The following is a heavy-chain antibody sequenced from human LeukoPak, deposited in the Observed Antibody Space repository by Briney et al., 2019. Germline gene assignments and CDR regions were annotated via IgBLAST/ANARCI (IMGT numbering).Heavy chain of an antibody. D-gene: IGHD2-21*02. J-gene: IGHJ4*02. V-gene: IGHV3-30*07. CDR2: ISYDGSNK. Sequence: GGSLRLSCAASGFTFSSYAMHWVRQAPGKGLEWVAVISYDGSNKYYADSVKGRFTISRDNSKNTLYLQMNSLRAEDTAVYYCAKVVVTAMLFGYWGQGTLVTVSS. CDR1: GFTFSSYA. CDR3: AKVVVTAMLFGY.